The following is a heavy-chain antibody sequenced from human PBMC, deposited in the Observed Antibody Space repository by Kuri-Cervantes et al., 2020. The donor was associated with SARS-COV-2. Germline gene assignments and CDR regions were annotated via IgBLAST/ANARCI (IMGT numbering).Heavy chain of an antibody. CDR3: AKPLTLFTFGGVIARYGMDV. V-gene: IGHV3-74*01. D-gene: IGHD3-16*02. Sequence: GGSLRLSCAASGLTFSSYWMHWVRQAPGKGLVWVSRINSDGSSTSYADSVKGRFTISRDNSKNTLYLQMNSLRAEDTAVYYCAKPLTLFTFGGVIARYGMDVWGQGTTVTVSS. CDR1: GLTFSSYW. CDR2: INSDGSST. J-gene: IGHJ6*02.